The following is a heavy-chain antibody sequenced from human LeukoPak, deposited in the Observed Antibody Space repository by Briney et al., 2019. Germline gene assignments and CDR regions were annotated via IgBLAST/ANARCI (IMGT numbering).Heavy chain of an antibody. Sequence: GASVKVPCKASGYTFTSYGISWVRQAPGQGLEWMGWISAYDGNTNYAQKLQGRVTMTTDTSTSTAYMELRSLRSDDTAVYYCARYDITMIDGPWGQGTLVTVSS. CDR3: ARYDITMIDGP. CDR1: GYTFTSYG. CDR2: ISAYDGNT. D-gene: IGHD3-22*01. V-gene: IGHV1-18*01. J-gene: IGHJ5*02.